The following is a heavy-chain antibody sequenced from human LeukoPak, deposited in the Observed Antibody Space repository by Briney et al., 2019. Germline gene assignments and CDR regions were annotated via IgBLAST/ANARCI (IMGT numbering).Heavy chain of an antibody. V-gene: IGHV4-38-2*02. CDR3: ARIMVHSLYYMDV. D-gene: IGHD2-8*01. CDR1: GYSVSSGYY. J-gene: IGHJ6*03. CDR2: MYHSGGT. Sequence: SETLSLTCTVSGYSVSSGYYWGWIRQPPGKGLEWIGSMYHSGGTYYNPSLKSRVTMSVDTSKNQFSLKLSSVTAADTAVYYCARIMVHSLYYMDVWGKGTTVTASS.